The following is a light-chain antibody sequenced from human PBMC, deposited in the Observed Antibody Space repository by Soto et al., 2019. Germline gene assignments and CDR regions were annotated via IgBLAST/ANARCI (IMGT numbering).Light chain of an antibody. CDR2: DAS. Sequence: EIVLTQSPATLSLYPGERATLSCRASQSVSSYLAWYQQKPGQAPRLLIYDASNRATGIPARFSGSGSGTDFTLTISSPEPEDFAVYYCQQRSNWLTFGGGTKGEIK. CDR3: QQRSNWLT. J-gene: IGKJ4*01. CDR1: QSVSSY. V-gene: IGKV3-11*01.